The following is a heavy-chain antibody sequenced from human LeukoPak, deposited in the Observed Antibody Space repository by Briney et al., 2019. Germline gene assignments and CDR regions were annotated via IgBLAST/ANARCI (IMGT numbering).Heavy chain of an antibody. D-gene: IGHD4-17*01. CDR1: GFTLSNYA. CDR3: ARCRTTVTTMPGY. Sequence: GGSLRLSCAASGFTLSNYAMHWVRQPAGEGLEWVSALGTAGDTFYPGSVKGRFTISRDNAKNSLYLQMNSLRAEDTAVYYCARCRTTVTTMPGYWGQGTLVTVSS. CDR2: LGTAGDT. V-gene: IGHV3-13*01. J-gene: IGHJ4*02.